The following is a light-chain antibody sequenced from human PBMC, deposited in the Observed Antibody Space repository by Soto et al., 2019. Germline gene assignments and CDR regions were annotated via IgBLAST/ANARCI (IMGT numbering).Light chain of an antibody. V-gene: IGLV2-23*02. J-gene: IGLJ2*01. Sequence: QPASVSGSPGQSITISCTGTSSDVGSYNLVSWYQQHPGKAPKLMIYEVSKRPSGVSNRFSGYKSGNTASLTISGLQAEDEAHYYCCAYAGTSTFAVFGGGTKLTVL. CDR3: CAYAGTSTFAV. CDR1: SSDVGSYNL. CDR2: EVS.